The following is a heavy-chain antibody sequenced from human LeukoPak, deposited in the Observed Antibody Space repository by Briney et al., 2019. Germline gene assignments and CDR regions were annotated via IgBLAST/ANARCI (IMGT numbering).Heavy chain of an antibody. D-gene: IGHD2-15*01. CDR3: ARDLEYCSGGSCYYYGMDV. CDR1: GYTFTSYG. V-gene: IGHV1-18*01. Sequence: GASVKVSCKASGYTFTSYGISWVRQAPGQGLEWMGWISAYNGNTNYVQKLQGRVTMTTDTSTSTAYTELRSLRSDDTAVYYCARDLEYCSGGSCYYYGMDVWGQGTTVTVSS. CDR2: ISAYNGNT. J-gene: IGHJ6*02.